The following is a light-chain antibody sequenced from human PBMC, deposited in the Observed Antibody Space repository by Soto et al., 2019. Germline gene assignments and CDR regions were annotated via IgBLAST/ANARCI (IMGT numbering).Light chain of an antibody. V-gene: IGKV3-15*01. J-gene: IGKJ5*01. CDR3: QQYNNWPIT. CDR2: GAS. Sequence: ELVMTQSPATLSVSPGERATLSCRASQSVSSNLAWYQQKPGQAPSLLIYGASTRATGTPARFSGSGSGTELTITISSLQSEDGEVYDCQQYNNWPITFGQGTRLEIK. CDR1: QSVSSN.